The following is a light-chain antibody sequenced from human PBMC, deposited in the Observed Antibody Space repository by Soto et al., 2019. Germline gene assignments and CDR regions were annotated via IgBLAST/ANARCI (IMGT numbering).Light chain of an antibody. Sequence: EIMMTQSPVTLSVSPWERATRSCRASQSVNSNLAWYQQKPGQAPRLLIYGASTRATGIPASFIGNGSGTEFTLTATSLHPEDFAVHYCQQYNNWPFTFGPGTKVDIK. V-gene: IGKV3-15*01. CDR3: QQYNNWPFT. J-gene: IGKJ3*01. CDR2: GAS. CDR1: QSVNSN.